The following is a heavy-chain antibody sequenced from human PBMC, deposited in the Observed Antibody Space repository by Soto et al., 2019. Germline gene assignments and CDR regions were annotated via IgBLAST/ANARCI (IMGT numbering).Heavy chain of an antibody. CDR1: GGSISSYY. J-gene: IGHJ4*02. CDR3: ARDSAGGDVWGSYRYYLAPYYFDY. D-gene: IGHD3-16*02. Sequence: SETLSLTCTVSGGSISSYYWSWIRQPAGKGLEWIGRIYTSGSTNYNPSLKSRVTMSVDTSKNQFSLKLSSVTAADTAVYYCARDSAGGDVWGSYRYYLAPYYFDYWGQGTLVTVSS. CDR2: IYTSGST. V-gene: IGHV4-4*07.